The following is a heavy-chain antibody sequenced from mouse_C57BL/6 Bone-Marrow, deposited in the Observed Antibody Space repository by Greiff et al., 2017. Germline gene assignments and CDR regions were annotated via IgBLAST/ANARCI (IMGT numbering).Heavy chain of an antibody. CDR2: IDPSDSYT. Sequence: QVQLQQPGAELVRPGTSVKLSCKASGYTFTSYWMHWVKQRPGQGLEWIGVIDPSDSYTNYNQKFKGKATLTVDTSSSTAYMQLSSLTSEDSAVYYCARYSVDLWCAYWGQGTLVTVSA. J-gene: IGHJ3*01. CDR3: ARYSVDLWCAY. D-gene: IGHD6-1*01. CDR1: GYTFTSYW. V-gene: IGHV1-59*01.